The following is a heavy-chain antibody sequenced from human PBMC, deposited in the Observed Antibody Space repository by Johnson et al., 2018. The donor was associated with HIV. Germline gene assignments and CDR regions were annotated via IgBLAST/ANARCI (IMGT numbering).Heavy chain of an antibody. D-gene: IGHD3-22*01. V-gene: IGHV3-11*04. Sequence: QVQLVESGGGLVQPGGSLRLSCAASGFTFSDYYMSWIRQAPGMGLEWVSYLSRSGRTIYHADSVKGRFPISRDNAKNSLYLQMNSLRAEDTAVYYCGRVADYYDSIAVLNAFDIWGQGTMVTVSS. CDR2: LSRSGRTI. CDR3: GRVADYYDSIAVLNAFDI. J-gene: IGHJ3*02. CDR1: GFTFSDYY.